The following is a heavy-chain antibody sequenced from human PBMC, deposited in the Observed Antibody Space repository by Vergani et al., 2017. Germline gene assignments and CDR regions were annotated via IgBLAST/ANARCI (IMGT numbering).Heavy chain of an antibody. V-gene: IGHV4-31*03. CDR1: GGAIDSDNYS. D-gene: IGHD3-3*01. CDR3: ARANYDTWSGPCDS. Sequence: QVLLQESGPRLVRPSQTLSLTCIVSGGAIDSDNYSWNWVRQHPGKGLEWMGYIYHSGATSYNPALKNRLAISVDPSKNKFSLKLTSLTAADTAFYFCARANYDTWSGPCDSWGQGALVTVSS. J-gene: IGHJ4*02. CDR2: IYHSGAT.